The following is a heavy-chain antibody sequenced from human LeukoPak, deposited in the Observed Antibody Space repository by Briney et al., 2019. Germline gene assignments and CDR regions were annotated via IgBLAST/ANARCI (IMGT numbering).Heavy chain of an antibody. J-gene: IGHJ4*02. V-gene: IGHV3-9*01. CDR2: ISWNSGSI. Sequence: GRSLRLSCATSGFTFDDYAMYWVRQAPGKGLEWVSSISWNSGSIGYADSVKGRFTISRDNAKDSLYVQMNSLRAEDTALYYCAKANHYGDYLDYWGQGTLVTVSS. CDR1: GFTFDDYA. CDR3: AKANHYGDYLDY. D-gene: IGHD4-17*01.